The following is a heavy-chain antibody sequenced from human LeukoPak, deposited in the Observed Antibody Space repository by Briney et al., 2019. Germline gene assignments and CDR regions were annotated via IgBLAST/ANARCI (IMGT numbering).Heavy chain of an antibody. Sequence: GGSLRHSCAPSGFTFSRHGMHWVRQAPGKGLEWVAIISNDGSRKYYAHSVEGRFTISRDNSKNTLYLQMDSLRAEDTAVYYCARDRAWNYFDYWGQGTLVTVSP. CDR3: ARDRAWNYFDY. J-gene: IGHJ4*02. D-gene: IGHD3-3*01. CDR1: GFTFSRHG. CDR2: ISNDGSRK. V-gene: IGHV3-30*03.